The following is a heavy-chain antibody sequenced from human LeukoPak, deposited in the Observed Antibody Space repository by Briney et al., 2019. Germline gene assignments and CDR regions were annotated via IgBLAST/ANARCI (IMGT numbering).Heavy chain of an antibody. CDR2: ISYDGSNK. D-gene: IGHD3-10*01. CDR3: VSMVRGVGY. J-gene: IGHJ4*02. CDR1: GFTFSSYG. V-gene: IGHV3-30*03. Sequence: PGRSLRLSCAASGFTFSSYGMHWVRQAPGKGLEWVAVISYDGSNKYYADSVKGRFTISRDNSKNTLYLQLNSLRPEDTAMYYCVSMVRGVGYWGQGTLVTVSS.